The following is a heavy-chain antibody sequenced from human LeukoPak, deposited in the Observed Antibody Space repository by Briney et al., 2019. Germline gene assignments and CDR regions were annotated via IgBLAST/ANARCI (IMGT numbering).Heavy chain of an antibody. Sequence: GASVKVSCKASGGTFSSYAISWVRQAPGQGLEWMGGIIPIFGTANYAQKFQGRVTITADESTSTAYMELSSLRAEDTAVYYCARDWSSSWSGIVDYWGQGTLVTVSS. CDR3: ARDWSSSWSGIVDY. V-gene: IGHV1-69*13. J-gene: IGHJ4*02. D-gene: IGHD6-13*01. CDR2: IIPIFGTA. CDR1: GGTFSSYA.